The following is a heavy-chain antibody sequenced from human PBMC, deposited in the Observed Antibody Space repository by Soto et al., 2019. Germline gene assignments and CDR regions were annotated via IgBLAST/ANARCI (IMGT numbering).Heavy chain of an antibody. J-gene: IGHJ5*02. CDR1: GGSITSSSHF. V-gene: IGHV4-39*01. Sequence: RSLTCTASGGSITSSSHFWGWVRQPPGKGLEWIGTIYFTGNTYYTPSLKSRLTMSIDTSKNEFSLRLNSVTAADTAVYYCAGQTFTIAAASYGRSNWFDPWGPGTLVTVSS. D-gene: IGHD6-25*01. CDR2: IYFTGNT. CDR3: AGQTFTIAAASYGRSNWFDP.